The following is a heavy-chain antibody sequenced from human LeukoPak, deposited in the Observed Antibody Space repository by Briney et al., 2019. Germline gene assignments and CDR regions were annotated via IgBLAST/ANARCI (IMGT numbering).Heavy chain of an antibody. V-gene: IGHV3-30*03. CDR1: GFTLSSYG. J-gene: IGHJ4*02. Sequence: GGSLRLSCAASGFTLSSYGKHWVRQAPGKGLEWVAVISYDGSNKYYADSVKGRFTISRDNSKNTVNLQLGSLRIEDTAVYHCARMTLYGSGTVHWGQGILVTVSS. CDR2: ISYDGSNK. D-gene: IGHD3-10*01. CDR3: ARMTLYGSGTVH.